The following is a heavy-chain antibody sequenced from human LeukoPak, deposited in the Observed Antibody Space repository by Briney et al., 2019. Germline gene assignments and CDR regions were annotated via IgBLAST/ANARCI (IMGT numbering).Heavy chain of an antibody. CDR2: IKQDGSEK. CDR3: ARDRVGDH. Sequence: GGSLRLSCAASGFTFSSYWMTWVRQAPGKGLEWVSNIKQDGSEKYYVDSVKGRFTISRDNAENSLYLQMNSLSAEDTAVYYCARDRVGDHWGQGTLVTVSS. D-gene: IGHD3-10*01. J-gene: IGHJ4*02. V-gene: IGHV3-7*01. CDR1: GFTFSSYW.